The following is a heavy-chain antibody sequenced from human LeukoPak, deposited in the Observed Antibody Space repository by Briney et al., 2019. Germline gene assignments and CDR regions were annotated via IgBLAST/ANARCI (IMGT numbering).Heavy chain of an antibody. CDR3: ARSQGLWSGYSADAFDI. V-gene: IGHV1-46*01. Sequence: GASVTVSCTASGYTFTSYYMHWVRQAPGQGLEWMGIINPSGGSTSYAQKFQGRVTMTRDTSTSTVYMELSSLRSEDTAVYYCARSQGLWSGYSADAFDIWGQGTMVTVSS. J-gene: IGHJ3*02. CDR2: INPSGGST. D-gene: IGHD3-3*01. CDR1: GYTFTSYY.